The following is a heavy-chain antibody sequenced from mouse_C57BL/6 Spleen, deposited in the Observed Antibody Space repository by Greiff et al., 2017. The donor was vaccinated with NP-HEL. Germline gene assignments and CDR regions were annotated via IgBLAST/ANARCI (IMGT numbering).Heavy chain of an antibody. D-gene: IGHD2-14*01. V-gene: IGHV1-15*01. CDR1: GYTFTDYE. Sequence: VQLQQSGAELVRPGASVTLSCKASGYTFTDYEMHWVKQTPVHGLEWIGAIDPETGGTAYNQKFKGKAILTADKSSSTAYMELRSLTSEDSAVYYCTRKVYIYYAMDYWGQGTSVTVSS. J-gene: IGHJ4*01. CDR3: TRKVYIYYAMDY. CDR2: IDPETGGT.